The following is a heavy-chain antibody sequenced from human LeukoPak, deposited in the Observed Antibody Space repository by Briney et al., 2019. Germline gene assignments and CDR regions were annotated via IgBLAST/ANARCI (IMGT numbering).Heavy chain of an antibody. J-gene: IGHJ4*02. CDR2: INPSGGST. Sequence: ASVKVSCKASGYTFTSYYMRWVRQAPGQGLEWMGIINPSGGSTSYAQKFQGRVTMTRDTSTSTVYMELSSLRFEDTAVYYCARDGSVVVTAIRSLMFDYWGQGTLVTVSS. CDR1: GYTFTSYY. D-gene: IGHD2-21*02. V-gene: IGHV1-46*01. CDR3: ARDGSVVVTAIRSLMFDY.